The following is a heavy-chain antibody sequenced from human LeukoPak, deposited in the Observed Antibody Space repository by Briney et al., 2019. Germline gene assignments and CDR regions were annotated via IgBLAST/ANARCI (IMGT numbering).Heavy chain of an antibody. Sequence: GGSLRLSCAASGFTFSSYAMHWVRQAPGKGLEWVAVISYDGSNKYYADSVKGRFTISRDNSKNTLYLQMNSLRAEDTAVYYCAKGRKYLAPDAFDIWGQGTMVTVSS. J-gene: IGHJ3*02. CDR1: GFTFSSYA. CDR3: AKGRKYLAPDAFDI. D-gene: IGHD2-2*02. CDR2: ISYDGSNK. V-gene: IGHV3-30*04.